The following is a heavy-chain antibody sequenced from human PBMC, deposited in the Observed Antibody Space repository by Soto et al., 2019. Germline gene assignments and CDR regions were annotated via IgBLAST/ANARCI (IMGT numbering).Heavy chain of an antibody. D-gene: IGHD2-15*01. Sequence: QVQLQQWGAGLLKPSETLSLTCAVYGGSFSGYYWSWIRQPPGKGLEWIGEINHSGSTNYNPSLKSRGTISVDTSKNQCSLKLISVTAADTAVYYCARAAPRSCSGGSCYSGSDYWGQGTLVTVSS. CDR3: ARAAPRSCSGGSCYSGSDY. J-gene: IGHJ4*02. CDR2: INHSGST. V-gene: IGHV4-34*01. CDR1: GGSFSGYY.